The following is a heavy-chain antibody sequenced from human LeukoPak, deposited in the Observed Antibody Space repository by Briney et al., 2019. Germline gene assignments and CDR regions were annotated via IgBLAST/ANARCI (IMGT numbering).Heavy chain of an antibody. D-gene: IGHD3-22*01. Sequence: GESLKISCKGSGCSFTSYWIGWVRQMPGKGLEWMGIIYPGDSDTRYSPSFQGQVTISADKSISTAYLQWSSLKASDTAMYYCATSKYYYDSSGYSDYWGQGTLVTVSS. V-gene: IGHV5-51*01. CDR1: GCSFTSYW. J-gene: IGHJ4*02. CDR3: ATSKYYYDSSGYSDY. CDR2: IYPGDSDT.